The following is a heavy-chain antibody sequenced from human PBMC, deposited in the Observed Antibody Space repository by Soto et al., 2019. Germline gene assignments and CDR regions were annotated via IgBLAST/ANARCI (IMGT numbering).Heavy chain of an antibody. CDR1: GFTFSSYA. D-gene: IGHD3-16*02. Sequence: EVQLVESGGGLVQPGGSLRLSCAASGFTFSSYAMHWVRQAPGKGLEYVSAISSNGGSTYYANSVKGRFTISRDNSKKTLYLQMGSLRAEDMAVYYCARDQGVTFGGVIVSDAFDIWGKGTMVTVSS. J-gene: IGHJ3*02. CDR2: ISSNGGST. CDR3: ARDQGVTFGGVIVSDAFDI. V-gene: IGHV3-64*01.